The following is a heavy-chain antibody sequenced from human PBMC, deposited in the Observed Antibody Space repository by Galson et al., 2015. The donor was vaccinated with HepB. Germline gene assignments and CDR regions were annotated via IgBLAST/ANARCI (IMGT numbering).Heavy chain of an antibody. CDR3: ARDYGGNPDGSPFDY. Sequence: SLRLSCAASGFTFSSYWMSWVRQAPGKGLEWVANIKQDGSEKYYVDSVKGRFTISRDNAKNSLYLQMNSLRAEDTAVYYCARDYGGNPDGSPFDYWGQGTLVTVSS. J-gene: IGHJ4*02. V-gene: IGHV3-7*03. CDR2: IKQDGSEK. CDR1: GFTFSSYW. D-gene: IGHD4-23*01.